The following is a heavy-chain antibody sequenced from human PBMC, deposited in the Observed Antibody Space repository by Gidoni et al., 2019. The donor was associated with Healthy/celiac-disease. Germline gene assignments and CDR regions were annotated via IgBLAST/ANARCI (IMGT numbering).Heavy chain of an antibody. CDR3: ARAAGDSSSWYESDY. CDR2: ISYDGSNK. Sequence: QVQLVESGGGVVQPGRSLRLSCAASGFTFSSYAMHWVRQAPGKGLEWVAVISYDGSNKYYADSVKGRFTISRDNSKNTLYLQMNSLRAEDTAVYYCARAAGDSSSWYESDYWGQGTLVTVSS. CDR1: GFTFSSYA. D-gene: IGHD6-13*01. J-gene: IGHJ4*02. V-gene: IGHV3-30*04.